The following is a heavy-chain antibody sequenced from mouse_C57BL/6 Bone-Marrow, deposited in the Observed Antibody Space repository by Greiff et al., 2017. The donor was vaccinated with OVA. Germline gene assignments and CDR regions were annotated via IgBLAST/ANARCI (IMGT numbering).Heavy chain of an antibody. V-gene: IGHV5-6*01. D-gene: IGHD1-1*01. J-gene: IGHJ4*01. CDR3: ARHDYGSFYAMDY. CDR1: GFTFSSYG. CDR2: ISSGGSYP. Sequence: EVTLVESGGDLVKPGGSLKLSCAASGFTFSSYGMSWVRQTPDKRLEWVATISSGGSYPYYPDSVRGRFTISRDNAKNTLYLQMSNLKSQDTAMYYCARHDYGSFYAMDYWGQGTSVTVSS.